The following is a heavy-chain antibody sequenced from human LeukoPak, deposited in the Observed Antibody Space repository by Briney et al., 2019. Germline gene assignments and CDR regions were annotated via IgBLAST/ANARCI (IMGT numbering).Heavy chain of an antibody. CDR3: AKSPGWELDYFDY. D-gene: IGHD1-26*01. CDR1: GFTFSSYA. CDR2: ISGSGGST. Sequence: GGSLRLSCAASGFTFSSYAMSWVRQAPGKGLEWVSAISGSGGSTYYADSVKGRFTISRDNSKNTLYLQMNSLRAEDTVVYYCAKSPGWELDYFDYWGQGTLVTVSS. V-gene: IGHV3-23*01. J-gene: IGHJ4*02.